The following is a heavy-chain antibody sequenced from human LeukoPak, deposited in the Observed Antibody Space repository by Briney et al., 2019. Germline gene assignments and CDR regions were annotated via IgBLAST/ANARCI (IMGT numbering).Heavy chain of an antibody. Sequence: GGSLRLSCAASGFTFSSYAMHWVRQAPGKGLEWVAVISYDGSNKYYADSVEGRFTISRDNSKNTLYLQMNSLRAEDTAVYYCARDRWQQLVYYYFDYWGQGPLVTVSS. V-gene: IGHV3-30-3*01. CDR3: ARDRWQQLVYYYFDY. CDR2: ISYDGSNK. D-gene: IGHD6-13*01. CDR1: GFTFSSYA. J-gene: IGHJ4*02.